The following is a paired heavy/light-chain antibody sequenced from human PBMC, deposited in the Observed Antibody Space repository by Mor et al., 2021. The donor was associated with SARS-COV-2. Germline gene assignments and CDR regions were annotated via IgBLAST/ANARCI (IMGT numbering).Light chain of an antibody. Sequence: QSVLTQPPSASGTPGQRVIISCSGSSSNVGLNVVNWYQQVPGMAPRLLINSNNQRPSGVPDRFSGSKSGTSASLAIRGLRSEDEADYYCAAWDDSLGGHVVFGGGTQLTVL. CDR3: AAWDDSLGGHVV. J-gene: IGLJ2*01. CDR2: SNN. V-gene: IGLV1-44*01. CDR1: SSNVGLNV.
Heavy chain of an antibody. CDR2: ISSDGSVT. CDR3: ARLFASDI. D-gene: IGHD3-10*01. V-gene: IGHV3-74*01. Sequence: EVQLVESGGGLIQPGRSLRLSCSASGFTFGRYWLHWVRQVPGKGLLWVARISSDGSVTSYAESVKGRFTISRDNAKNILHLQMNSLRAEDTAVYYCARLFASDIWGPGTMVTVSS. CDR1: GFTFGRYW. J-gene: IGHJ3*02.